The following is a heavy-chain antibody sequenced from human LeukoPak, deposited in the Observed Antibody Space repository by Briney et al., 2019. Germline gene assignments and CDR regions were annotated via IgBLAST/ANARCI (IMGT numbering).Heavy chain of an antibody. CDR2: INPNSGVT. CDR1: GYTFTDYY. CDR3: ARDLIYYQLLLLSFDV. J-gene: IGHJ3*01. D-gene: IGHD2-2*01. Sequence: ASVKVSCKASGYTFTDYYIHWVRQAPRQGLEWMGRINPNSGVTVYAQKFQDRVTMTRDASISTAYMELNSLTSDDTAIYYCARDLIYYQLLLLSFDVWGQGTMVTVSS. V-gene: IGHV1-2*06.